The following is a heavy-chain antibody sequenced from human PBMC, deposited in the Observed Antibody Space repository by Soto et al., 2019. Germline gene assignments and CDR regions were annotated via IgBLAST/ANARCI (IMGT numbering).Heavy chain of an antibody. J-gene: IGHJ5*02. Sequence: SETLSLTCTASGGSISSSSYYWGWIRQPPGKGLEWIGSIYYSGSTYYNPSLKSRVTISVDTSKNQFSMKLSSVNEADTAVYYWARPGGYSYGYLNWIDPWGQGTMVPVSS. CDR2: IYYSGST. V-gene: IGHV4-39*01. CDR3: ARPGGYSYGYLNWIDP. CDR1: GGSISSSSYY. D-gene: IGHD5-18*01.